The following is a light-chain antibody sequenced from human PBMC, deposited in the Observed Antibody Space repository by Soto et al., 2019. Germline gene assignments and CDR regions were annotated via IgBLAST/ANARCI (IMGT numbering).Light chain of an antibody. CDR2: DVR. CDR3: SSYTNTSPYV. Sequence: QSVLTQPASVSGSPGQSITISCTGTSRDVGGYNYVSWYQQHPGKAPKLMIYDVRNRPSGVSNRFSGSKSVNTASLTISGLQAEDEADYYCSSYTNTSPYVFGTGTKVTVL. CDR1: SRDVGGYNY. J-gene: IGLJ1*01. V-gene: IGLV2-14*01.